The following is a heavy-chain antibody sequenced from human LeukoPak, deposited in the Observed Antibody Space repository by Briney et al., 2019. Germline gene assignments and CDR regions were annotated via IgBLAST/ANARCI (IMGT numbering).Heavy chain of an antibody. CDR1: GYTYTSYY. CDR3: ARGRVATMGYYYYYMDV. V-gene: IGHV1-46*01. J-gene: IGHJ6*03. Sequence: SVKVSCKASGYTYTSYYMHWVRQAPGQGLEWVGIINPSGGSTSYAQKFQSRVTMTRDTSTSTVYMELSSLRSEDTAVYYCARGRVATMGYYYYYMDVWGKGTTVTVSS. CDR2: INPSGGST. D-gene: IGHD5-12*01.